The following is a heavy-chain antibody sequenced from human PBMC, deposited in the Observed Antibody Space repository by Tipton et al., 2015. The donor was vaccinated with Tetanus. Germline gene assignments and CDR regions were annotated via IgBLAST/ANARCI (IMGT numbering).Heavy chain of an antibody. CDR3: ARRGGGSTFDH. J-gene: IGHJ4*02. V-gene: IGHV4-31*03. Sequence: PGLVKPSQTLSLTCSVSGGSISSGGYYWSWIRQHPGKGLEWLGDIYYTGNTYYNPSLKSRLTISLDTSKNQFSLRLSSLSAADTAVYFCARRGGGSTFDHWGQGTLVTVSS. CDR1: GGSISSGGYY. D-gene: IGHD1-26*01. CDR2: IYYTGNT.